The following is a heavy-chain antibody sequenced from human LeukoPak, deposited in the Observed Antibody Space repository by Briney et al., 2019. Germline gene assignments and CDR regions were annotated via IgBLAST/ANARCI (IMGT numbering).Heavy chain of an antibody. V-gene: IGHV3-30*03. CDR2: MSYDGSNE. D-gene: IGHD3-10*01. Sequence: GRSLRLSCAASGFTFSAYGMHWVRQAPGKGLEWVAFMSYDGSNEYYIDSVKGRFTISRDNAKNTLYLQMNSLRAEDTAVYYCARAGGPEGWFDPWGQGTLVTVSS. CDR3: ARAGGPEGWFDP. CDR1: GFTFSAYG. J-gene: IGHJ5*02.